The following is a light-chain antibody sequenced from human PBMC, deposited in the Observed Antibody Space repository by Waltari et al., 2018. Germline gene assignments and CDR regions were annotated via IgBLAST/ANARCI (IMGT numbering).Light chain of an antibody. CDR2: AAS. J-gene: IGKJ2*01. CDR3: QQANDFPYN. CDR1: QVVANW. Sequence: DIQVTQSPSSVSASVGDRVTITCRASQVVANWLAWYQQKPRKAPKLLIYAASSLQSGVPSRFSGSGSGTDFTLTISSLQPEDFATYYCQQANDFPYNFGQGTRLEIK. V-gene: IGKV1-12*02.